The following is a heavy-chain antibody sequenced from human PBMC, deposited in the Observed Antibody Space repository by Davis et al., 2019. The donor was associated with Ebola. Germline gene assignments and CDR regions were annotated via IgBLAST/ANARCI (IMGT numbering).Heavy chain of an antibody. D-gene: IGHD4-17*01. J-gene: IGHJ4*02. Sequence: PGGSLRLSCAASGFTFSSYAMTWVRQAPGKGLEWVSAIDPSGGTTYYADSVRGRFTISRDNSKNTLYLQMNSLRAEDTAVYYCAKAGGTTVTWPDYWGQGTLVIVSS. CDR2: IDPSGGTT. V-gene: IGHV3-23*01. CDR1: GFTFSSYA. CDR3: AKAGGTTVTWPDY.